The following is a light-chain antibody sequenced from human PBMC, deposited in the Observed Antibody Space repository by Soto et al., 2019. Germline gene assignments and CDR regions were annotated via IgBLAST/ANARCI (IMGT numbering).Light chain of an antibody. CDR3: QQFNSYSLT. V-gene: IGKV1-13*02. Sequence: AIQLTQSPSSLSASVGDRVTITCRASQGISSALAWYQQKPGKAPKLLIYDASSLESGVPSRFSGSGSGTDFTLTNSSLQPEDFATYYCQQFNSYSLTFGGGTKVEIK. CDR1: QGISSA. J-gene: IGKJ4*01. CDR2: DAS.